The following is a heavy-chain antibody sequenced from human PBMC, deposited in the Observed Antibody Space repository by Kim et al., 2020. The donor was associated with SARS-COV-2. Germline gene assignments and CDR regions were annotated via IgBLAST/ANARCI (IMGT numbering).Heavy chain of an antibody. D-gene: IGHD2-2*01. Sequence: SETLSLTCTVSSASISSGGYYWSWIRQHPGKGLEWIGYIYYSGSTSYNPSLNSRVTISIDTSKNQFSLKLSSVTAADTAVYFCAGGSASRRLGDWGQGTLVTVSS. V-gene: IGHV4-31*03. J-gene: IGHJ4*02. CDR3: AGGSASRRLGD. CDR2: IYYSGST. CDR1: SASISSGGYY.